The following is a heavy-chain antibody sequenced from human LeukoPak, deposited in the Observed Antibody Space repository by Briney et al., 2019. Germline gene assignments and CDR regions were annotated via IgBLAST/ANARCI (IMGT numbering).Heavy chain of an antibody. D-gene: IGHD5-24*01. CDR2: INPNSGGA. J-gene: IGHJ4*02. CDR1: GYTFTCYY. V-gene: IGHV1-2*02. Sequence: ASVKVSCKSSGYTFTCYYMHWVRQAPGQGLEWMGWINPNSGGANYAQKFQGRVTMTRDTSISTAYMELSRLRSDDTAVYYCARDWGEMARIKGVLYWGEGTLVTVSS. CDR3: ARDWGEMARIKGVLY.